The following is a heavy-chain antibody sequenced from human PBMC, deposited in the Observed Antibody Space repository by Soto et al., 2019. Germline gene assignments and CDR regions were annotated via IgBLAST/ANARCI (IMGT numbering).Heavy chain of an antibody. V-gene: IGHV3-33*06. Sequence: QVQPVESGGGVVQPGRSLRLSCAASGFSFSSYGIHWVRQAPGKGLEWVAVIWYDGSNEYYADSVKGRFSISRDNSKSTVYRQMNRLGAEDTAVYYWAKDGGGGAVVPDYWGQGTLVTVSS. CDR2: IWYDGSNE. D-gene: IGHD2-21*01. CDR1: GFSFSSYG. CDR3: AKDGGGGAVVPDY. J-gene: IGHJ4*02.